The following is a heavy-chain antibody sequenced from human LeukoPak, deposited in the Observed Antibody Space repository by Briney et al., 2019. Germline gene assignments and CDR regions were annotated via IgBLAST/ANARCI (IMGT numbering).Heavy chain of an antibody. J-gene: IGHJ4*02. CDR2: ISHDGSIE. CDR3: ASAVPDMSTAAAYLVF. V-gene: IGHV3-30-3*01. CDR1: GFTLSSQA. Sequence: GGSLRLSCVVSGFTLSSQAMYWVRQAPGKGLEWVAVISHDGSIEYYADSVKGRFTISRDKSSNTLSLQMNSLGVQDTAVSYCASAVPDMSTAAAYLVFWGQGTLVTVSS. D-gene: IGHD5-24*01.